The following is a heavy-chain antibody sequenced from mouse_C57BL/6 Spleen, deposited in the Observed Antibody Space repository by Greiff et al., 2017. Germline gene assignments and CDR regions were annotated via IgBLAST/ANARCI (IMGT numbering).Heavy chain of an antibody. CDR1: GYTFTSYW. CDR2: IDPSDNYT. Sequence: QVQLQQPGAELVMPGASVKLSCKASGYTFTSYWMHWVKQRPGQGLEWIGEIDPSDNYTNYNQKFKGKSTLTVDKSSSTAYMQLSSLTSEDSAVYYCARGTTVVYFDVWGQGTTLTVSS. D-gene: IGHD1-1*01. CDR3: ARGTTVVYFDV. J-gene: IGHJ2*01. V-gene: IGHV1-69*01.